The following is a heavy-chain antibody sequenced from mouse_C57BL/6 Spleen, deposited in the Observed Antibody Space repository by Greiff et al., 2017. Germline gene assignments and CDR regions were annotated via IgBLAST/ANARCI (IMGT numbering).Heavy chain of an antibody. D-gene: IGHD2-4*01. J-gene: IGHJ2*01. Sequence: EVKLQESGPGMVKPSQSLSLTCTVTGYSITSGYDWHWIRHFPGNKLEWMAYISYSGSTNYNPSLKSRISITHDTSKNHFFLKLNSVTTEDTATYYCARSYDYDALFDYWGQGTTLTVSS. CDR2: ISYSGST. V-gene: IGHV3-1*01. CDR3: ARSYDYDALFDY. CDR1: GYSITSGYD.